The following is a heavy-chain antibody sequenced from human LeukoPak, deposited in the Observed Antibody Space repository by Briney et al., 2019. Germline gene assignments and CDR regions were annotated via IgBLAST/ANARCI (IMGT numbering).Heavy chain of an antibody. CDR2: IYYSGST. D-gene: IGHD6-19*01. J-gene: IGHJ5*02. Sequence: HSETLSLTCTVSGDSISGNYWTWIRQPPGKGLEWIGYIYYSGSTNYNASLKSRVTISVDTSKNQFSLRLSSVTAADTAVYYCARQGYISGQGFRNNWFDPWGQGSLVTVSS. V-gene: IGHV4-59*08. CDR1: GDSISGNY. CDR3: ARQGYISGQGFRNNWFDP.